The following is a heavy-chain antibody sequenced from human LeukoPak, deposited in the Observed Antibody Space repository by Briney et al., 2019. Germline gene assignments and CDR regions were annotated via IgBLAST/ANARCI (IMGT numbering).Heavy chain of an antibody. Sequence: ASVKVSCKASGYTFANFGITWVRQAPGQGLEWMGWISAYNGNTNYAQNLQGRVTLTTDTSTSTAYMELRSLRSDDTALYYCARTRSSSSCYMVHWGQGTLVTVSS. CDR2: ISAYNGNT. J-gene: IGHJ4*02. D-gene: IGHD2-2*02. V-gene: IGHV1-18*01. CDR3: ARTRSSSSCYMVH. CDR1: GYTFANFG.